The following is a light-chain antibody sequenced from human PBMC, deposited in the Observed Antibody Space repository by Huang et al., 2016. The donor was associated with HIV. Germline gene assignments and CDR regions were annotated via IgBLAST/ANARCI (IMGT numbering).Light chain of an antibody. Sequence: EIVLTQSPDTLSLSPGERATVSCRACQSVTRNYFAWYQQRPGQAPKLLIYGASTRATGIPDRFSGSGSGTDFTLTISRLAPEDFAVYYCQQFGSSPPYSFGQGTKLEIK. J-gene: IGKJ2*03. V-gene: IGKV3-20*01. CDR3: QQFGSSPPYS. CDR1: QSVTRNY. CDR2: GAS.